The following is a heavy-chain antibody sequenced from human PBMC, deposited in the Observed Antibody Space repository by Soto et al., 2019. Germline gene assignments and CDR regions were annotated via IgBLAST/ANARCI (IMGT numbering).Heavy chain of an antibody. V-gene: IGHV1-69*06. D-gene: IGHD6-6*01. CDR3: VGGRSSSRYYFYGMDV. CDR1: GGTFSSYA. Sequence: QVQLVQSGAEVKKPGSSVKVSCKASGGTFSSYAISWVRQAPGQGLEWMGGIIPIFGTANYAQKFQGRVTIPADKSTSTAYMELSSLRSEDTAVYYCVGGRSSSRYYFYGMDVWGQGTTVTVSS. CDR2: IIPIFGTA. J-gene: IGHJ6*02.